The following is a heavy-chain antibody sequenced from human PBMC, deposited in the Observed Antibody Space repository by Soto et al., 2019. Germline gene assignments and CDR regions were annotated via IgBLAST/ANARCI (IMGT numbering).Heavy chain of an antibody. V-gene: IGHV1-18*01. D-gene: IGHD3-16*02. CDR1: GYTFTSYG. CDR3: ARDTYYDYIWGSYRFPPRSDP. J-gene: IGHJ5*02. Sequence: ASVKVSCKASGYTFTSYGISWVRQAPGQGLERMGWIRAYNGNTNYAQKLQGRVTMTTDTSTSTAYMELRSLRSDDTAVYYCARDTYYDYIWGSYRFPPRSDPWGQGTLVTVSS. CDR2: IRAYNGNT.